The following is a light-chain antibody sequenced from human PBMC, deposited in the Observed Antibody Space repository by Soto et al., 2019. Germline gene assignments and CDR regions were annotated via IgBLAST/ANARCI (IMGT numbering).Light chain of an antibody. V-gene: IGKV3-20*01. CDR2: GAS. CDR1: QSISSRY. Sequence: LTQSPGTLSLSPGQRATLSCRASQSISSRYLAWYQQRPGQAPRLLIYGASNRATGIPDRFSGSGSGTDCTLTISRLEPEDFAVYYCQQYGSSPPLTFGGGTKVEIK. CDR3: QQYGSSPPLT. J-gene: IGKJ4*01.